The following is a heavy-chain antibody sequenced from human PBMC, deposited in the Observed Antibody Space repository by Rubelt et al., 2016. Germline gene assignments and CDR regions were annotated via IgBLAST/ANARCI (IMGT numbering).Heavy chain of an antibody. CDR1: ISSSSYY. V-gene: IGHV4-39*02. D-gene: IGHD3-10*01. CDR3: ARDRSGSGNYDY. Sequence: ISSSSYYWGWIRQPPGKGLEWIGSIYYSGSTYYNPSLKSRITITPDTSKNQFSLHLNSMTPEDTAVYYCARDRSGSGNYDYWGQGTLVTVSS. J-gene: IGHJ4*02. CDR2: IYYSGST.